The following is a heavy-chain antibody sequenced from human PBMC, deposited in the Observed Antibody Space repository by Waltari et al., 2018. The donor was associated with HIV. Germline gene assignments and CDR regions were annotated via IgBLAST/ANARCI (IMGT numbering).Heavy chain of an antibody. D-gene: IGHD3-10*01. CDR2: VWSYDVNI. Sequence: QVQLMQSGPETRKPGASVKISCRAVGYDLTSYGITWVRQAPGQGLEWMGWVWSYDVNIDVERKFKDRVSLTTDTSATAVFLELRSLRIDDTATYFCVRGGGSWLQETHYYKGLDVWGLGTAVIVSS. J-gene: IGHJ6*02. V-gene: IGHV1-18*04. CDR3: VRGGGSWLQETHYYKGLDV. CDR1: GYDLTSYG.